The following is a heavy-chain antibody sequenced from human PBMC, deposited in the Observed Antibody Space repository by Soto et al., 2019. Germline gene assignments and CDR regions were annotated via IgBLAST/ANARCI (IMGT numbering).Heavy chain of an antibody. J-gene: IGHJ4*02. V-gene: IGHV1-69*05. CDR2: ITPMFDTT. CDR1: GGTFSTND. CDR3: XXXXXXXXAAF. Sequence: QVQLVQSGAEVKKPGSSVKVSCKASGGTFSTNDISWVRQAPGQGLEWMGGITPMFDTTKYGQDFQGRETXXXXXXXXXXXXXXXXXXXXXXXXXXXXXXXXXXXAAFWGQGTLVTVSS.